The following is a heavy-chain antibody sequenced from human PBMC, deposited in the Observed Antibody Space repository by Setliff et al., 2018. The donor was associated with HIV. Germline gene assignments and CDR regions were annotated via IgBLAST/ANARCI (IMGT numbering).Heavy chain of an antibody. CDR2: IRSKANNYAT. J-gene: IGHJ4*02. CDR3: TRHRGSFDY. V-gene: IGHV3-73*01. D-gene: IGHD1-26*01. Sequence: GGSLRLSCAASGFSNSALHWVRQAPGKGLEWVGRIRSKANNYATEYGASVKGRFIISRDDSKNMAYLQMNSLRTEDTAIYHCTRHRGSFDYWGLGTLVTVSS. CDR1: GFSNSA.